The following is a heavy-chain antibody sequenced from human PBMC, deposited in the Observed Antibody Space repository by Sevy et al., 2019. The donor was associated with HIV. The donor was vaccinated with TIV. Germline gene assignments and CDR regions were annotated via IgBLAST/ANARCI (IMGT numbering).Heavy chain of an antibody. CDR2: ISGGGGGT. CDR1: GFTFNNYA. V-gene: IGHV3-23*01. D-gene: IGHD6-19*01. Sequence: GGSLRLSCAASGFTFNNYAMSWVRQAPGKGLEGKGLEWVSTISGGGGGTYYAHSVRGRFTISRDNSKNTLYLQVNSLRVEDTAVYYCAKHYIHDIAVGWYFDLWGRGTLVTVSS. CDR3: AKHYIHDIAVGWYFDL. J-gene: IGHJ2*01.